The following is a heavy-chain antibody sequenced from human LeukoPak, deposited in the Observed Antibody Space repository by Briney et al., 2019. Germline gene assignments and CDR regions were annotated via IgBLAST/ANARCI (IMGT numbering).Heavy chain of an antibody. Sequence: ASVKVSCKASGYTFTGYYMHWVRQAPGQGLEWMGWINPNSGGTNYAQKFQGRVTMTRDTSISTAYMELSSLRSEDTAVYYCARSGGYFDWFRAFDIWGQGTMVTVSS. J-gene: IGHJ3*02. V-gene: IGHV1-2*02. D-gene: IGHD3-9*01. CDR3: ARSGGYFDWFRAFDI. CDR2: INPNSGGT. CDR1: GYTFTGYY.